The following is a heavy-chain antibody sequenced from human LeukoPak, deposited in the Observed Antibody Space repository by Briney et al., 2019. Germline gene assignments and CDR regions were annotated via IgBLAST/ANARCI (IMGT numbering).Heavy chain of an antibody. V-gene: IGHV3-48*01. D-gene: IGHD4-11*01. CDR2: IASTTKTI. CDR1: GFTFSSYS. CDR3: TRGATVTGQV. Sequence: GGSLGLSCAASGFTFSSYSMNWVRQAPGKGLEWVSYIASTTKTIYYAASVKGRFTISRDNAKTSLYLQMTNLRADDTAVYYCTRGATVTGQVWGQGTLVTVSS. J-gene: IGHJ4*02.